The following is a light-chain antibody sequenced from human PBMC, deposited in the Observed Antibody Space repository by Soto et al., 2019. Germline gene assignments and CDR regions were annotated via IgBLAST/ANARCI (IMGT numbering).Light chain of an antibody. CDR2: GAS. CDR3: QQYDSSPLT. J-gene: IGKJ4*01. CDR1: QSVSSSF. V-gene: IGKV3-20*01. Sequence: EIVLTQSPGTLSLSPGERATLSCRASQSVSSSFLAWYQQKLGQAPRLLIYGASSRATGIPDRFSGSGSGTDFTLTISRLEPEDVAVYYCQQYDSSPLTFGGGTKVETK.